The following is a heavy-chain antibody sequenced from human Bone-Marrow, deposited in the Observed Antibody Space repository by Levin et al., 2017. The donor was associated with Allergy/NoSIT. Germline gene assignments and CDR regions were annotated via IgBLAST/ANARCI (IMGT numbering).Heavy chain of an antibody. CDR1: GFTFGDYS. D-gene: IGHD2-21*02. Sequence: GESLKISCTTSGFTFGDYSLAWVRQAPGKGLEWVGFIRSKAYGGTTEYAASVKGRFTISRDDSKSIAYLQMDSLRIEDTAVYYCVRDRTGTFCGADCHGYWGQGTLVTVSS. V-gene: IGHV3-49*04. CDR2: IRSKAYGGTT. CDR3: VRDRTGTFCGADCHGY. J-gene: IGHJ4*02.